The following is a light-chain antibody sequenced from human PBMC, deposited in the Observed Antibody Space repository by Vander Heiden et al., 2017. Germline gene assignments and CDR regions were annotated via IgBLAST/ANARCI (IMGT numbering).Light chain of an antibody. Sequence: DIPMTQSPSSLSASVGDRVTITCRASQSISSYLNWYQQKPGKAPQVLIYVASSLQSGVPSRFSGSGSGTDFTLTISSLQPEDFATYYCQQSYSTPLTFGGGTKVEIK. V-gene: IGKV1-39*01. J-gene: IGKJ4*01. CDR1: QSISSY. CDR2: VAS. CDR3: QQSYSTPLT.